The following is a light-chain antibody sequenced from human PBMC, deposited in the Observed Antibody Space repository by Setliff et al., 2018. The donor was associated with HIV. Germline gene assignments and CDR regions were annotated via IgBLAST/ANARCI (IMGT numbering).Light chain of an antibody. CDR2: KDS. Sequence: SYELTQPPSVSVSPGQTARITCSGDALPKQYAYWYQQKPGQAPVVVIYKDSERPSGIPERFSGSSSGTTVTLTISGDQAEDEADYYCQSADSSGTHVFGTGTKVTVL. J-gene: IGLJ1*01. CDR3: QSADSSGTHV. V-gene: IGLV3-25*03. CDR1: ALPKQY.